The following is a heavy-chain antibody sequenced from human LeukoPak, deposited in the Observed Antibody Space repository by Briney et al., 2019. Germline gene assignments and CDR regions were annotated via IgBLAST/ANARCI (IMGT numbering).Heavy chain of an antibody. V-gene: IGHV3-23*01. CDR1: GFTFSSYA. Sequence: PGGSLRLSCAASGFTFSSYAVSWVRQAPGKGLEWVSAISGSGGSTYYADSVKGRFTISRDNSKNTLYPQMNSLRAEDTAVYYCAKRDVDTAMVTWSPFDYWGQGTLVTVSS. D-gene: IGHD5-18*01. J-gene: IGHJ4*02. CDR2: ISGSGGST. CDR3: AKRDVDTAMVTWSPFDY.